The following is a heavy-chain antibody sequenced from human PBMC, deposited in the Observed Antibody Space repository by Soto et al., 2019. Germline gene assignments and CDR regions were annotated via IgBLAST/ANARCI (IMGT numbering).Heavy chain of an antibody. CDR2: IYHSGST. Sequence: KASETLSLTCAVSGGSISSGGYSWSWIRQPPGKGLEWIGYIYHSGSTYYNPSLKSRVTISVDRSKNQFSLKLSSVTAADTAVYYCARRNYDILTGYPWFDPGGQGTLVTVSS. J-gene: IGHJ5*02. D-gene: IGHD3-9*01. V-gene: IGHV4-30-2*01. CDR3: ARRNYDILTGYPWFDP. CDR1: GGSISSGGYS.